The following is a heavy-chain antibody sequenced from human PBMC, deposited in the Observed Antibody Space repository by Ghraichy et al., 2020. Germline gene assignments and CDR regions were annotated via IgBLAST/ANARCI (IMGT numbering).Heavy chain of an antibody. Sequence: GGSLRLSCAASGFTVNGNYMSWVRQAPGKGLEWVSVIYSGGDTYHADSVKGRFIISRDNSKNTLYLQMNGLRAEDTAVYYCARHSSSGYYYRAEYFQHWGQGTLVTVSS. J-gene: IGHJ1*01. CDR2: IYSGGDT. V-gene: IGHV3-53*01. CDR3: ARHSSSGYYYRAEYFQH. CDR1: GFTVNGNY. D-gene: IGHD3-22*01.